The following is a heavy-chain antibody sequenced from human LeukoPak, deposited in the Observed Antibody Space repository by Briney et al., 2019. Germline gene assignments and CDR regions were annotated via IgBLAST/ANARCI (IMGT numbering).Heavy chain of an antibody. CDR1: GFTVSSNS. CDR2: IHSDGST. Sequence: GGSLRLSCAASGFTVSSNSMTWVRQAPGKGLEWVSVIHSDGSTFYAASVKGRFIISRDTSKNTLFLQMNSLRVDDTAVYFCARDHRIGGSWGQGTLVTVSS. CDR3: ARDHRIGGS. J-gene: IGHJ4*02. V-gene: IGHV3-53*01. D-gene: IGHD3-16*01.